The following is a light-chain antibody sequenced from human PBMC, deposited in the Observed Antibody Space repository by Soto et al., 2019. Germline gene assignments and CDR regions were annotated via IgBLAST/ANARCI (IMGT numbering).Light chain of an antibody. V-gene: IGKV1-39*01. J-gene: IGKJ4*01. CDR3: QQSSSTPQT. CDR2: VAS. CDR1: QSVGNY. Sequence: DIQMIQSPSSLSASVGDRVTITCRASQSVGNYLSWYQQKPGKAPKLLINVASTLQSGVPSRFSGSGSGTDFTLAISSLQPEDFATYYCQQSSSTPQTFGGGTKVDIK.